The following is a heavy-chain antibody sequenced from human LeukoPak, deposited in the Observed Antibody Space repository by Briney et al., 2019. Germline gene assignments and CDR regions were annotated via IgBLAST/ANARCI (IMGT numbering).Heavy chain of an antibody. CDR1: GFSFSTYA. D-gene: IGHD2-8*02. CDR2: IFPSGGEI. J-gene: IGHJ4*02. CDR3: ATYRQVLLPFES. V-gene: IGHV3-23*01. Sequence: GGSLRLSCAASGFSFSTYAMIWVRRPPGKGLEWVSSIFPSGGEIHYADSARGRFTISRDNSKSTLSLQMNSLRADDTAIYYCATYRQVLLPFESWGQGTLVTVSS.